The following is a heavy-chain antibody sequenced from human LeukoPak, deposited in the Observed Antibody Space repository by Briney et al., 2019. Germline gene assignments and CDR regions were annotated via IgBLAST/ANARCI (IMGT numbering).Heavy chain of an antibody. CDR3: ARDGGYCSGGSCNNWFDP. D-gene: IGHD2-15*01. CDR1: GFTFSTYS. Sequence: GGSLRLSCVASGFTFSTYSMNWVRQAPGKGLEWVSSISSSSSYIYYADSVKGRFTISRDNAKNSLYLQMNSLRAEDTALYYCARDGGYCSGGSCNNWFDPWGQGTLVTVSS. V-gene: IGHV3-21*01. J-gene: IGHJ5*02. CDR2: ISSSSSYI.